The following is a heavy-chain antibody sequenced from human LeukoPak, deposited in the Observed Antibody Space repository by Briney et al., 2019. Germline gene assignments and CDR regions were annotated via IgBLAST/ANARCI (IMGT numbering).Heavy chain of an antibody. D-gene: IGHD3-3*01. V-gene: IGHV4-34*01. CDR1: GGSFSGYY. CDR2: INHSGST. Sequence: PSETLSLTCAVYGGSFSGYYWSWIRQPPGKGLEWIWEINHSGSTNYNPSLKSRVTISVDTSKNQFSLKLSSVTAADTAVYYCARALPYYDFWSGYSPDAYYGMDVWGQGTTVTVSS. CDR3: ARALPYYDFWSGYSPDAYYGMDV. J-gene: IGHJ6*02.